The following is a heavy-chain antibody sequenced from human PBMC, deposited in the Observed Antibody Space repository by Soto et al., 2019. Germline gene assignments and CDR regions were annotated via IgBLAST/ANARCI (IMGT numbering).Heavy chain of an antibody. D-gene: IGHD3-10*01. J-gene: IGHJ4*02. Sequence: SVNVSCKACGGTISSYAISWVRQAPGQGLEWMGGIIPIFGTANYAQKFQGRVTITADKSTSTAYMELSSLRAEDTAVYYCHFYYGSVSYRAAFDYRARGTPVTASS. CDR1: GGTISSYA. CDR2: IIPIFGTA. V-gene: IGHV1-69*06. CDR3: HFYYGSVSYRAAFDY.